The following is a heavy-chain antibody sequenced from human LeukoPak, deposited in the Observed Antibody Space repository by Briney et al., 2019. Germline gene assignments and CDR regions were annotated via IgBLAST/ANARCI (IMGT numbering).Heavy chain of an antibody. D-gene: IGHD1-26*01. J-gene: IGHJ4*02. V-gene: IGHV4-34*01. CDR2: INHSGST. Sequence: PGGSLRLSCAASGFTFSSYAMSWVRQPPGKGLEWIGEINHSGSTNYNPSLKGRVTISVDTSRNQFSLKLSSVTAADTAVYYCARRPRSGSYSRLDYWGQGTLVTVSS. CDR3: ARRPRSGSYSRLDY. CDR1: GFTFSSYA.